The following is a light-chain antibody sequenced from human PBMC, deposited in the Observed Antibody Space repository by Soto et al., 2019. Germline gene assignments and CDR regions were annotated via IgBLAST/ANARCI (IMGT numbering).Light chain of an antibody. Sequence: QSALTQPPSGSGSPGQSVTISCTGTSSDVGSYNRVSWYQQPPGTAPKLMIYEVNNRPPGVPDRFSRSKSGNTASLTISGPQAEDGADYYCSSYTSSSTYVFGTGTKVTVL. CDR1: SSDVGSYNR. CDR3: SSYTSSSTYV. J-gene: IGLJ1*01. V-gene: IGLV2-18*02. CDR2: EVN.